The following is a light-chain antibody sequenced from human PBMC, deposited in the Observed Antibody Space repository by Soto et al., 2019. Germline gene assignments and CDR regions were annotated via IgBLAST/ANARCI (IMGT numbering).Light chain of an antibody. CDR2: GAS. J-gene: IGKJ4*01. V-gene: IGKV3-15*01. Sequence: EIVLTQSPGTLSLSPGERATLSCRASQSVSNRLAWYQHKPGQAPRLLISGASTGATGIPPRFRGSGSGTEFTHTVDALQSEDIAIYYCQQYYHCPVTFGGGTKVDI. CDR1: QSVSNR. CDR3: QQYYHCPVT.